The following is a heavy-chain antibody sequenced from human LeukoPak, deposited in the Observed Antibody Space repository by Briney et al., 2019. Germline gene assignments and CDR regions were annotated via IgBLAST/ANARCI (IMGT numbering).Heavy chain of an antibody. CDR2: LHDRGFT. J-gene: IGHJ4*02. CDR3: ARLLFDYSDGGVSYGGPHLPD. Sequence: SDTLSLTCSVSGDSINSYSWTWIRQPPGKGLEWMVYLHDRGFTNYSPSLKSRLTISRDTSKNQVSLSLTSVTAADTAVYFCARLLFDYSDGGVSYGGPHLPDWGQGTLVSVSS. V-gene: IGHV4-59*07. CDR1: GDSINSYS. D-gene: IGHD3-22*01.